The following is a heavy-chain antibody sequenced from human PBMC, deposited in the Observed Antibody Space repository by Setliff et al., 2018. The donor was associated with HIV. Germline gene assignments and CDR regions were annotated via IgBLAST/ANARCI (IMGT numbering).Heavy chain of an antibody. D-gene: IGHD3-22*01. CDR1: GGSISSLY. CDR3: ASRIYYYDSNNFLREEGFDP. V-gene: IGHV4-59*08. J-gene: IGHJ5*02. CDR2: IHYSGTT. Sequence: SETLSLTCSVSGGSISSLYWSWIRQPPGKGLEWIGSIHYSGTTNYNPSLKSRLTISIDTSKTQFSLKLSSLTAADTAVYYCASRIYYYDSNNFLREEGFDPWGQGTLVTVSS.